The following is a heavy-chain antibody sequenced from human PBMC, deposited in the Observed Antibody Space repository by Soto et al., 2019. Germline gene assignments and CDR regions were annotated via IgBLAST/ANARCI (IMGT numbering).Heavy chain of an antibody. CDR2: ISGSGGST. CDR3: AKLPVQTPTSKRKYYDFWSGYPYYFDY. CDR1: GFTFSSYA. J-gene: IGHJ4*02. V-gene: IGHV3-23*01. D-gene: IGHD3-3*01. Sequence: GGSLRLSCAASGFTFSSYAMSWVRQAPGKGLEWVSAISGSGGSTYYADSVKGRFTISRDNSKNTLYLQMNSLRAEDTAVYYCAKLPVQTPTSKRKYYDFWSGYPYYFDYWGQGTLVTVSS.